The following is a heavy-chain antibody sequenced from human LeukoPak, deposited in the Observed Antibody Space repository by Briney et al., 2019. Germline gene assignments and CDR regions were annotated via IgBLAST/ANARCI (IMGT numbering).Heavy chain of an antibody. J-gene: IGHJ4*02. CDR3: ARSPMGRRVDY. D-gene: IGHD2-8*01. CDR2: INPSGGST. V-gene: IGHV1-46*01. Sequence: ASVKVSCKASGYTFTSYYMHWVRQAPGQGLEWMGIINPSGGSTSYAQKFQGRVTMTRDTSTSTVYMELSRLRSEDTAVYYCARSPMGRRVDYWGQGTLVTVSS. CDR1: GYTFTSYY.